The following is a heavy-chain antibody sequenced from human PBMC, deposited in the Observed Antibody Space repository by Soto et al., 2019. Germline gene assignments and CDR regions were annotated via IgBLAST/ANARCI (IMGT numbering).Heavy chain of an antibody. J-gene: IGHJ5*02. V-gene: IGHV3-30-3*01. Sequence: PGGSLRLSGAASGFTFSSYAMHGVRQAPGKGLEWVAVISYDGSNKYYADSVKGRFTISRDNSKNTLYLQMNSLRAEDTAVYYCARDRGSGYSSGGNWFDPWGQGTLVTVSS. D-gene: IGHD6-19*01. CDR3: ARDRGSGYSSGGNWFDP. CDR2: ISYDGSNK. CDR1: GFTFSSYA.